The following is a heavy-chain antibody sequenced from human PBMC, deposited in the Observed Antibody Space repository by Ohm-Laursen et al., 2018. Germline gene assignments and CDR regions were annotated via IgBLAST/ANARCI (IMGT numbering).Heavy chain of an antibody. D-gene: IGHD2-21*02. CDR1: GYTFSDYS. CDR2: INPNSGGT. V-gene: IGHV1-2*06. J-gene: IGHJ5*02. CDR3: ARLGGAYCGGDCYSGWFDP. Sequence: ASVKVSCKASGYTFSDYSMHWVRQAPGQGLEWMGRINPNSGGTNYAQKFQGRVTITADESTSTAYMELSSLRSEDTAVYYCARLGGAYCGGDCYSGWFDPWGQGTLVTVSS.